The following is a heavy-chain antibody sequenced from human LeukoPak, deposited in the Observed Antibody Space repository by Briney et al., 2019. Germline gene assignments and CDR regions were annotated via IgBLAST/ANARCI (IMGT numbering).Heavy chain of an antibody. Sequence: ASVKVSCKASGYTFTGYYMHWVRQAPGQGLEWMGRINPNSGGTNYAQKFQGRVTMTRDTSISTAYMELSRLRSDDTAVYYCARARHIVVVPAAIQYYYYMDVWGKGTTVTVSS. V-gene: IGHV1-2*06. CDR3: ARARHIVVVPAAIQYYYYMDV. CDR2: INPNSGGT. CDR1: GYTFTGYY. J-gene: IGHJ6*03. D-gene: IGHD2-2*01.